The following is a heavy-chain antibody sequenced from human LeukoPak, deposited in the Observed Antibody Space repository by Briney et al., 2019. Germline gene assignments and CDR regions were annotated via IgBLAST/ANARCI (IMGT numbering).Heavy chain of an antibody. CDR1: GYIFTGYY. V-gene: IGHV1-2*02. J-gene: IGHJ4*02. D-gene: IGHD6-13*01. Sequence: ASVKVSCKASGYIFTGYYMHWVRQAPGQGLEWMGWINPNSGGTDSAQKFQGRVTMTRDTSISTAYMELSRLTSDDTAVYYCARVSSGYSADYWGQGTLVTVSS. CDR2: INPNSGGT. CDR3: ARVSSGYSADY.